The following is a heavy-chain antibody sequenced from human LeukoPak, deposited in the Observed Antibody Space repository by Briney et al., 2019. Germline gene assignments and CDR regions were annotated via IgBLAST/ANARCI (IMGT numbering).Heavy chain of an antibody. CDR3: ARTDRQYSGGTEDY. D-gene: IGHD5-12*01. Sequence: GGSLRLSCAASGFTVGSNYMSWVRQAPGKGLEWVSVIYSDGTTYYADSVKGRFTISRDNSKNTLYLQMNSLGAEDTAVYYCARTDRQYSGGTEDYWDQGTLVTVSS. J-gene: IGHJ4*02. CDR2: IYSDGTT. CDR1: GFTVGSNY. V-gene: IGHV3-53*01.